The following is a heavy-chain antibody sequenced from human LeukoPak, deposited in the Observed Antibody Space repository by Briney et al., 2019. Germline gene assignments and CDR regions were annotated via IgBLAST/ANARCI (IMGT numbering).Heavy chain of an antibody. CDR1: GFRFDSFY. Sequence: EGSLRLSCAASGFRFDSFYMGWIRQVPGKGLDYIAFISASGAVPYYAESVKGRFTISRDNAKNSVSLQMNSLSADDTAVYYCARSLIVASEDYWGQGTLVTVSS. J-gene: IGHJ4*02. CDR2: ISASGAVP. CDR3: ARSLIVASEDY. D-gene: IGHD3-22*01. V-gene: IGHV3-11*04.